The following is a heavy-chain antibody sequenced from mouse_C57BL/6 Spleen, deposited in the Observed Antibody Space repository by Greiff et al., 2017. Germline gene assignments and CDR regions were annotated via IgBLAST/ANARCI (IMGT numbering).Heavy chain of an antibody. D-gene: IGHD6-1*01. CDR2: IYPGDGDT. Sequence: VQGVESGPELVKPGASVKISCKASGYAFSSSWMNWVKQRPGKGLEWIGRIYPGDGDTNYNGKFKGKATLTADKSSSTAYMQLSSLTSEDSAVYFCARSSLYGYYAMDYWGQGTSVTVSS. J-gene: IGHJ4*01. CDR1: GYAFSSSW. V-gene: IGHV1-82*01. CDR3: ARSSLYGYYAMDY.